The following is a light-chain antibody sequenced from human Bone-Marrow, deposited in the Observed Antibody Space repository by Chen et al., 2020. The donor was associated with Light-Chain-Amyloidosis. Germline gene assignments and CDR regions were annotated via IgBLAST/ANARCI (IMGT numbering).Light chain of an antibody. CDR1: QRVGRN. CDR3: QQYNNWPPEYT. Sequence: EIVMTQSPATLSMSPGERASLSCRASQRVGRNIAWYLQKPGQAPRLLIYAASTRATGITARFSGSGSGTEFTLTISSLQSEDFAVYYCQQYNNWPPEYTFGQGTKLEIK. J-gene: IGKJ2*01. CDR2: AAS. V-gene: IGKV3-15*01.